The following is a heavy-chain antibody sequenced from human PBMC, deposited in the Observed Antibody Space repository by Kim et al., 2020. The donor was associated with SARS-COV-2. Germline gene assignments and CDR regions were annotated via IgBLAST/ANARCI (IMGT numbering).Heavy chain of an antibody. CDR1: GFSFNNYA. D-gene: IGHD3-10*01. CDR2: VSDNGIST. J-gene: IGHJ4*02. Sequence: GGSLRLSCAASGFSFNNYAMSWVRQAPGKGLEWVSAVSDNGISTYYADSVKGRFTISRDNSKHTVYLQMNSLRAEDSAIYYCATQYGSGCYYVADFAYWGPGTLVTVSS. V-gene: IGHV3-23*01. CDR3: ATQYGSGCYYVADFAY.